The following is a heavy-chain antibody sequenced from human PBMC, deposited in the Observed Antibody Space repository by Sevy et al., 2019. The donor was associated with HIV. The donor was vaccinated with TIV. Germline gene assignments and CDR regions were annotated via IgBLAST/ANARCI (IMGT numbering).Heavy chain of an antibody. D-gene: IGHD3-16*01. Sequence: SETLSLTCTVSGGSISSGDYYWSWIRQPPGKGLEWIGYIYYSGSTYYNPSLKSRVTISVDTSKNQFSLKLSSVTAADTAVYYCARTAGNYYDRPLYFDLWGRGTLVTVSS. V-gene: IGHV4-30-4*01. CDR1: GGSISSGDYY. CDR2: IYYSGST. J-gene: IGHJ2*01. CDR3: ARTAGNYYDRPLYFDL.